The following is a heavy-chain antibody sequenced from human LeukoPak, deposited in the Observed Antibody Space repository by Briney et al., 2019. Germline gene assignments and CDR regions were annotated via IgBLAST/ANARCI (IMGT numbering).Heavy chain of an antibody. D-gene: IGHD6-19*01. CDR1: GFTFSTYW. V-gene: IGHV3-23*01. Sequence: PGGSLRLSCVVSGFTFSTYWMTWVRQAPGKGPEWVSGFTGGGGGAYYADSVRGRFTISRDNSMNTLSLHMNSLRAEDTAIYYCARGHNSGSYYYMDVWGKGTTVTVSS. CDR2: FTGGGGGA. J-gene: IGHJ6*03. CDR3: ARGHNSGSYYYMDV.